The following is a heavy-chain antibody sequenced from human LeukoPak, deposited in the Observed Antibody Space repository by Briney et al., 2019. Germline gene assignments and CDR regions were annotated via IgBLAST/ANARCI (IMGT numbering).Heavy chain of an antibody. V-gene: IGHV4-59*01. CDR3: ARGHYSSGWYGERGTLWFDP. Sequence: SETLSLTCTVSGGSTSSYYWGWIRQPPGKGLEWIGYIFYSGSTNYNPSLKSRVTMSVDTSKNQFSLKLSSVTAADTAVYYCARGHYSSGWYGERGTLWFDPWRQGTLVTVSS. CDR2: IFYSGST. D-gene: IGHD6-19*01. J-gene: IGHJ5*02. CDR1: GGSTSSYY.